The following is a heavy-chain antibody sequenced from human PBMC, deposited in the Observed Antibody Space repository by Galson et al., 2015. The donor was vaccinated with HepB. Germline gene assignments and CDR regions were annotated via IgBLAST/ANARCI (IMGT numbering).Heavy chain of an antibody. CDR2: INAGNGNT. CDR1: GYTFTSYA. D-gene: IGHD1-26*01. J-gene: IGHJ3*02. V-gene: IGHV1-3*01. Sequence: SVKVSCKASGYTFTSYAMHWVRQAPGQRLEWMGWINAGNGNTKYSQKFQGRVTITRDTSASTAYMELSSLRSEDTALYYCARDSIVVEWAFDIWGQGTMVTVSS. CDR3: ARDSIVVEWAFDI.